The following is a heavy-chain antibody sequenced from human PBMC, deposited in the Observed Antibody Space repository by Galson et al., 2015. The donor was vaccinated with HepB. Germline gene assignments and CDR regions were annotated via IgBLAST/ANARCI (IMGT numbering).Heavy chain of an antibody. CDR1: GGSISSSSYY. Sequence: SETLSLTCTVSGGSISSSSYYWGWIRQPPGKGLEWVGSIYYSGSTYYNPSLKSRVTISVDTSKNQFSLKLSSVTAADTAVYYCARYCSSTSCLRLDAFDIWGQGTMVTVSS. CDR3: ARYCSSTSCLRLDAFDI. CDR2: IYYSGST. D-gene: IGHD2-2*01. V-gene: IGHV4-39*07. J-gene: IGHJ3*02.